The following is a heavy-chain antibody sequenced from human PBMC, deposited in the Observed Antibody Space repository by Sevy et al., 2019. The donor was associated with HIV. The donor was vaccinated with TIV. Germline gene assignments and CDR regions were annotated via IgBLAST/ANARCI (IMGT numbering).Heavy chain of an antibody. Sequence: GGSLRLSCAASGFTFSSYDMHWVRQATGKGLEWVSAIGTAGDTYYPGSVKGRFTISRENAKNSLYLQMNSLRAGDTAVYYCARVKRFWSGPYYYYYGMDVWGQRTTVTVSS. V-gene: IGHV3-13*01. CDR3: ARVKRFWSGPYYYYYGMDV. D-gene: IGHD3-3*02. CDR1: GFTFSSYD. CDR2: IGTAGDT. J-gene: IGHJ6*02.